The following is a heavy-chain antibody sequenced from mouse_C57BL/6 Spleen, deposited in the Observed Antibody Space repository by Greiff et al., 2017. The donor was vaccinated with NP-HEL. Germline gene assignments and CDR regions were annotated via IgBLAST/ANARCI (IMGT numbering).Heavy chain of an antibody. D-gene: IGHD1-1*01. CDR3: ARQEDYYGSIDAMDY. Sequence: EVKLVESGGDLVKPGGSLKLSCAASGFTFSSYGMSWVRQTPDKRLEWVATISSGGSYTYYPDSVKGRFTISRDNAKNTLYLQMSSLKSEDTAMYYCARQEDYYGSIDAMDYWGQGTSVTVSS. V-gene: IGHV5-6*02. J-gene: IGHJ4*01. CDR1: GFTFSSYG. CDR2: ISSGGSYT.